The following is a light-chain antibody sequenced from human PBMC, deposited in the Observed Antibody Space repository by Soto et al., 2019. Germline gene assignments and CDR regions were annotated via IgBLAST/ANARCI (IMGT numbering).Light chain of an antibody. CDR1: RSDVGGYNY. J-gene: IGLJ1*01. CDR3: SSYRSSGTSYV. V-gene: IGLV2-14*01. CDR2: DVS. Sequence: QSALTQPASVSGSPGQSITISCTGTRSDVGGYNYVSWYQQHPGKAPKLMIYDVSNRPSGLSNRFSGSKSGNTASLTISGLQTEDEADYFCSSYRSSGTSYVFGTGTKLTVL.